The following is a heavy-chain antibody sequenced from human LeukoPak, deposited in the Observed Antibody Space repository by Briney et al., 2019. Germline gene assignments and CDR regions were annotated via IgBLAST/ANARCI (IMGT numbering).Heavy chain of an antibody. D-gene: IGHD3-10*01. V-gene: IGHV3-30*02. CDR3: AKGLWSSFDY. CDR2: IWYDGSNK. CDR1: GFTFRNHG. Sequence: GGSLRLSCAASGFTFRNHGMHWVRQAPGKGLEWVAVIWYDGSNKYYADSVKDRFTISRDNSKNTLYLQMNSLRAEDTAVYYCAKGLWSSFDYWGQGTLVTVSS. J-gene: IGHJ4*02.